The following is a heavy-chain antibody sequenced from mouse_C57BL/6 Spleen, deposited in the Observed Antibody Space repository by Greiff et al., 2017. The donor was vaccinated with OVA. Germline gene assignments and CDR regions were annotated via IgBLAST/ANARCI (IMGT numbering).Heavy chain of an antibody. Sequence: QVQLQQPGAELVRPGSSVKLSCKASGYTFTSSWMDWVKQRPGQGLEWIGNIYPSDSETHYNQKFKDKATLTVDKSSSTAYMPLSSLTSEDSAVYYCAREALTGYFDVWGTGTTVTVSS. CDR2: IYPSDSET. CDR1: GYTFTSSW. J-gene: IGHJ1*03. CDR3: AREALTGYFDV. V-gene: IGHV1-61*01.